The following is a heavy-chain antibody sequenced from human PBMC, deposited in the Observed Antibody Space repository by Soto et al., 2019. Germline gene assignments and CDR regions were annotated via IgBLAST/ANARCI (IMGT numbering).Heavy chain of an antibody. CDR2: IDWDDDK. CDR3: ARIRTCIAARQNYSYGRDV. D-gene: IGHD6-6*01. CDR1: GGSISSYY. Sequence: TLFLTCTVSGGSISSYYWSWIRQPPGTALEWLALIDWDDDKYYSTSLKTRLTISKDTSKNQVVLTMTNMDPVYTATYYCARIRTCIAARQNYSYGRDVWVQATTFTASS. J-gene: IGHJ6*02. V-gene: IGHV2-70*18.